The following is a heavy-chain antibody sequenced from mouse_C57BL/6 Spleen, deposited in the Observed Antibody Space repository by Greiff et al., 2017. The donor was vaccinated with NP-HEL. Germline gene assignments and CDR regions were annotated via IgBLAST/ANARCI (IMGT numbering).Heavy chain of an antibody. CDR2: ISDGGSYT. V-gene: IGHV5-4*01. CDR1: GFTFSSYA. J-gene: IGHJ2*01. D-gene: IGHD1-2*01. Sequence: EVLLVESGGGLVKPGGSLKLSCAASGFTFSSYAMSWVRQTPEKRLEWVATISDGGSYTYYPDNVKGRFTISRDNAKNNLYLQMSHLKSEDTAVYYCAREGDYYGFFDYWGQGTTLTVSS. CDR3: AREGDYYGFFDY.